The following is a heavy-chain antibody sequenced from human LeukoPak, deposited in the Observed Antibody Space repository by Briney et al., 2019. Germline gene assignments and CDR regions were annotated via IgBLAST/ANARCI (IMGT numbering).Heavy chain of an antibody. V-gene: IGHV3-30*02. D-gene: IGHD4-17*01. CDR3: AKSTYGDYVKGRGFYFDY. CDR1: GFTFSSYA. CDR2: IRYDGSNK. J-gene: IGHJ4*02. Sequence: GGSLRLSCAASGFTFSSYAMSWVRQAPGKGLEWVAFIRYDGSNKYYADSVKGRFTISRDNSKNTLYLQMNSLRAEDTAMYYCAKSTYGDYVKGRGFYFDYWGQGTLVTVPS.